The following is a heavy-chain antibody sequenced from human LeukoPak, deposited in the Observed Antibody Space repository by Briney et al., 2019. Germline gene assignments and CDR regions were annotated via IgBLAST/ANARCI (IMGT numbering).Heavy chain of an antibody. CDR3: ARRVLMSSTGVPDTWLDP. V-gene: IGHV4-59*12. D-gene: IGHD2-8*01. CDR1: GVSISSYY. Sequence: SETLSLTCTVSGVSISSYYWSWIRQPPGKGLEWIGYIYYSGSTNSNPSLKSRVTMSVDTSKNQFSLNLSSLTAADTAVYYCARRVLMSSTGVPDTWLDPWGQGTLVTVSS. J-gene: IGHJ5*02. CDR2: IYYSGST.